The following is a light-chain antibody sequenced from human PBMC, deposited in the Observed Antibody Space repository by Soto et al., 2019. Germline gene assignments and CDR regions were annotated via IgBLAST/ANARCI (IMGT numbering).Light chain of an antibody. CDR3: QQRSNSEIT. CDR2: GAS. J-gene: IGKJ3*01. V-gene: IGKV3-11*01. Sequence: IVMTQSPATLSVSPGERATLSCRASQSVSSNLAWYQQKPGQAPRLLIYGASNRATGIPDRFSGSGSGTDFTLTISSLEPEDFAVYYCQQRSNSEITFGPGTKVDI. CDR1: QSVSSN.